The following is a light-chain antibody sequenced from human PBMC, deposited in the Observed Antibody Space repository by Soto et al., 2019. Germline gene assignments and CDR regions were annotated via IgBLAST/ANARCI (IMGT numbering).Light chain of an antibody. V-gene: IGKV3-20*01. CDR2: DAS. CDR3: QQFNNWPRT. Sequence: EFVLTQSPGTLSLSPGERATLSCRASQTVRNNYLAWYQQKPRQAPRLLIYDASSRATGIPDRFSGGGSGTDFTLTISSLEPEDFAVYYCQQFNNWPRTFGQGTKVDIK. J-gene: IGKJ1*01. CDR1: QTVRNNY.